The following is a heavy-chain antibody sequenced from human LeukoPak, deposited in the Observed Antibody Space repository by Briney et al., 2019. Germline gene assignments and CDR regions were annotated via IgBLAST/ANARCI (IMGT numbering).Heavy chain of an antibody. D-gene: IGHD6-19*01. J-gene: IGHJ4*02. Sequence: GGSLRLSCAASGFTFSSYELNWVRQAPGKGLEWVSYISSSGSYRYYADSVKGRFTISRDNAKNSLYLQMNRLRAEDTAVYYCARDLGTVADRIDDYWGQGTLVTVSS. V-gene: IGHV3-48*03. CDR1: GFTFSSYE. CDR2: ISSSGSYR. CDR3: ARDLGTVADRIDDY.